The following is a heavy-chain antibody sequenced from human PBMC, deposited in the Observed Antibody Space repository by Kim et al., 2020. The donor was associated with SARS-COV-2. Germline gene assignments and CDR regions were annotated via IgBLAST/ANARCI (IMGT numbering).Heavy chain of an antibody. CDR3: ARLFTVARFDP. J-gene: IGHJ5*02. D-gene: IGHD4-17*01. CDR2: T. Sequence: TYYNPSLKSRVTISVDTSKNQFSLKLSSVTAADTAVYYCARLFTVARFDPWGQGTLVTVSS. V-gene: IGHV4-39*01.